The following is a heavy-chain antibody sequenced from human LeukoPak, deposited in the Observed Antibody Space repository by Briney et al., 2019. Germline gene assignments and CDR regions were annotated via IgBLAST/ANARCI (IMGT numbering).Heavy chain of an antibody. CDR1: GYTFTSYG. V-gene: IGHV1-18*01. J-gene: IGHJ4*02. CDR3: ARYPLSYSSNWHYYFDY. Sequence: ASVKVSCKASGYTFTSYGVSWVRQAPGQGLEWIGLISASNGNTNYAQNLQDRVTMTTATSTSTAYMELRSLRSDDTAVYYCARYPLSYSSNWHYYFDYWGQGTLLTVSS. D-gene: IGHD6-13*01. CDR2: ISASNGNT.